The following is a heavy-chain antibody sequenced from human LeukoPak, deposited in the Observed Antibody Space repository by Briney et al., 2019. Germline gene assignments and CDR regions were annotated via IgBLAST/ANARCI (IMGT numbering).Heavy chain of an antibody. V-gene: IGHV3-30*09. D-gene: IGHD6-19*01. J-gene: IGHJ6*04. Sequence: GGSLRLSCAASGFTFSSYAMHWVRQAPGKGLEWVAVISYDGSNKYYADSVKGRFAISRDNSKNTLYLQMNSLRAEDTAVYYCARHSSGWYWGVWGKGTTVTVSS. CDR2: ISYDGSNK. CDR1: GFTFSSYA. CDR3: ARHSSGWYWGV.